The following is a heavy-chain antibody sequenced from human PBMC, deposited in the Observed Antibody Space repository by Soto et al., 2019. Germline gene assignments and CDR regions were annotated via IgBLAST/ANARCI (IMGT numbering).Heavy chain of an antibody. J-gene: IGHJ4*02. CDR3: AKAGLAVAGTRYFDY. V-gene: IGHV3-23*01. Sequence: GGSLRLSCAASGFTFNNYAMSWVRQAPGKGLEWVSAIGSSGGLTYYADSVKGRFTISRDNSKYTLYLQMNSLGAEDTALYYCAKAGLAVAGTRYFDYWGQGTLVTVSS. D-gene: IGHD6-19*01. CDR2: IGSSGGLT. CDR1: GFTFNNYA.